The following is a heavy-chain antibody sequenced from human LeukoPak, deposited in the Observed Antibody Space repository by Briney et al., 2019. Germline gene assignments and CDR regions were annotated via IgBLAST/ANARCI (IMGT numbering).Heavy chain of an antibody. CDR2: ILYSGGT. D-gene: IGHD6-19*01. V-gene: IGHV4-59*01. Sequence: KASETLSLTCTVSGGSISNYYWSWIRQPPGKGLEWIGYILYSGGTNYNPSLKSRVSISVDTSKNQFSLNLISVTAADTAVYYCARGGEAVAGYWYFDLWGRGTLVTVSS. J-gene: IGHJ2*01. CDR1: GGSISNYY. CDR3: ARGGEAVAGYWYFDL.